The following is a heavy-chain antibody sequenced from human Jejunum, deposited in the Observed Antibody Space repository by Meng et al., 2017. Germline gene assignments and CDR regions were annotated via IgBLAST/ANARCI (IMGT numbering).Heavy chain of an antibody. Sequence: QITLKESGPTLVTPTQTLTLTCTFSGFSLSTTQVGVGWIRQPPGKALEWLAVIYWDDDKRYNPSLKSRLTVSKDTSKNQVVLTMTNMDPVDTATYYCAHRFPGYYGGWNGGYFDSWGQGTLVTVSS. CDR3: AHRFPGYYGGWNGGYFDS. D-gene: IGHD6-19*01. V-gene: IGHV2-5*02. J-gene: IGHJ4*02. CDR2: IYWDDDK. CDR1: GFSLSTTQVG.